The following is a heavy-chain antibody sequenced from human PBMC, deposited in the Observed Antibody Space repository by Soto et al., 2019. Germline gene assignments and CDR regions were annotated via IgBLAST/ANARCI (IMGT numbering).Heavy chain of an antibody. CDR2: NIPLFGAP. CDR1: GGTFSRNA. V-gene: IGHV1-69*01. D-gene: IGHD3-10*01. CDR3: ARSGSYNYFGLDV. Sequence: QVQLVQSGAEVKKPGSSVKVSYKSSGGTFSRNAITWVRQAPGQGLEWMGGNIPLFGAPNYAQKFQGRLTMSADESTNTAYMELRGLRSEDTAVYYCARSGSYNYFGLDVWGQGTTVTVSS. J-gene: IGHJ6*02.